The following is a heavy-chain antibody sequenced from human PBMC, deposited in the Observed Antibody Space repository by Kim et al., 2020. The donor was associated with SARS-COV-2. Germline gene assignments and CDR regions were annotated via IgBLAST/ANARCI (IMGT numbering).Heavy chain of an antibody. Sequence: GGSLRLSCVASRFTFTSSAMTWIRQAPGKGLEWVSTLFGSGHGTYYPDSVRGRFIVSRDNSKNTLYLQMHNLRVDDTAIYYCARNLPVTSVTFLWYFDLWGRGASVTVSS. CDR1: RFTFTSSA. D-gene: IGHD2-2*01. CDR3: ARNLPVTSVTFLWYFDL. V-gene: IGHV3-23*01. J-gene: IGHJ2*01. CDR2: LFGSGHGT.